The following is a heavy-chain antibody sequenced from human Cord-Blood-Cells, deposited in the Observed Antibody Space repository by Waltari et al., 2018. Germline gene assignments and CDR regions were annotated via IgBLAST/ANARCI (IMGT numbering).Heavy chain of an antibody. CDR3: ARVTDFWSGYYYGMDV. CDR1: GGSFSGYY. V-gene: IGHV4-34*01. Sequence: QVQLQQWGAGLLKPSETLSLTCAVYGGSFSGYYWSWIRQPPGKGLEWIGEINHSGSTNSHPSLKSRVTISVDTSKNQFSPKLSSVTAADTAVYYCARVTDFWSGYYYGMDVWGQGTTVTVSS. CDR2: INHSGST. D-gene: IGHD3-3*01. J-gene: IGHJ6*02.